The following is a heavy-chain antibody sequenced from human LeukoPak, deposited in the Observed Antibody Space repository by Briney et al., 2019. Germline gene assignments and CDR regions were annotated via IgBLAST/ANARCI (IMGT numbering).Heavy chain of an antibody. J-gene: IGHJ3*02. D-gene: IGHD2-2*01. CDR2: ISSSGSTI. CDR1: GFTFSDYY. Sequence: RTGGSLRLSCAASGFTFSDYYMSWIRQAPGKGLEWVSYISSSGSTIYYADSVKGRFTISRDNAKNSLYLQMNSLGAEDTAVYYCAGTEYQLLPIWGQGTMVTVSS. V-gene: IGHV3-11*01. CDR3: AGTEYQLLPI.